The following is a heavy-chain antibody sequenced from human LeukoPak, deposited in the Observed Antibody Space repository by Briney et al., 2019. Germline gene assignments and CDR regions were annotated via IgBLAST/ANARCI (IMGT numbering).Heavy chain of an antibody. CDR3: ARFPAMGYSRGY. CDR1: GFTFSSYA. J-gene: IGHJ4*02. D-gene: IGHD5-18*01. Sequence: PGRSLRLSCAASGFTFSSYAMHWVRQAPGKGLEWVAVISYDGSNKYYADSVKGRFTISRDNSKNTLYLQMNSLRAEDTAVYYCARFPAMGYSRGYWGQGTLVTVSS. CDR2: ISYDGSNK. V-gene: IGHV3-30-3*01.